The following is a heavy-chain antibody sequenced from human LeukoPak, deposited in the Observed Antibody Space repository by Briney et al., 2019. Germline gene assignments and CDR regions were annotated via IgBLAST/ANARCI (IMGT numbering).Heavy chain of an antibody. CDR2: IKQDESEK. Sequence: PGGSLRLSCAASGFTLSSYWMSWVRQAPGKGLEWVANIKQDESEKYYVDSVKGRFTISRDNARNSLYLQMNSLRAEDTAVYYCARESSGVLGFDYWGQGTLVTVSS. D-gene: IGHD3-10*01. V-gene: IGHV3-7*01. CDR1: GFTLSSYW. CDR3: ARESSGVLGFDY. J-gene: IGHJ4*02.